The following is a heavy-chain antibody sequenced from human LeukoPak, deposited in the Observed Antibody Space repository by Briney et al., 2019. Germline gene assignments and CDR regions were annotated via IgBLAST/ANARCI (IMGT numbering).Heavy chain of an antibody. J-gene: IGHJ3*02. CDR3: ARPITMIVTINPHAFDI. CDR1: GGSVSSGSYY. V-gene: IGHV4-39*07. D-gene: IGHD3-22*01. CDR2: INHSGGT. Sequence: PSETLSLTCTVSGGSVSSGSYYWSWIRQPPGKGLEWIGEINHSGGTNYNPSLKSRVTISVDTSKNQFSLKLSSVTAADTAVYYCARPITMIVTINPHAFDIWGQGTMVTVSS.